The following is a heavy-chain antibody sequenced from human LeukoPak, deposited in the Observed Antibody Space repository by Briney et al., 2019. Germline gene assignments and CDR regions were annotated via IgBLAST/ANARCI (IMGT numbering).Heavy chain of an antibody. CDR1: GFTFSSYA. CDR2: ISYDGSNK. Sequence: PGGPLRLSCAASGFTFSSYAMHWVRQAPGKGLEWVAVISYDGSNKYYADSVKGRFTISRDNSKNTLYLQMNSLRAEDTAVYYCARDYYDSSGYYSFDYWGQGTLVTVSS. CDR3: ARDYYDSSGYYSFDY. V-gene: IGHV3-30*01. J-gene: IGHJ4*02. D-gene: IGHD3-22*01.